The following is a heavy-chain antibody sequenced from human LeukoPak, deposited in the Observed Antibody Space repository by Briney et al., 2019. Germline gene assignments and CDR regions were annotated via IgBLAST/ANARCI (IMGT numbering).Heavy chain of an antibody. CDR1: GFTFDDYA. CDR2: ISWNSGSI. V-gene: IGHV3-9*01. D-gene: IGHD2-15*01. J-gene: IGHJ4*02. Sequence: GGSLRLSCAASGFTFDDYAMHWVRQAPGKGLEWVSGISWNSGSIGYADSVKGRFTISRDNAKNSLYLQMNSLRVEDTAVYYCAKGAYCSGGNCYLGDLDYWGQGTLVTVSS. CDR3: AKGAYCSGGNCYLGDLDY.